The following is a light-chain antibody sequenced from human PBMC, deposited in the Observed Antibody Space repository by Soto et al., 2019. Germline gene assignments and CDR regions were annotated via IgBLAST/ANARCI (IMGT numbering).Light chain of an antibody. V-gene: IGKV1-13*02. J-gene: IGKJ1*01. Sequence: AIQLTQSPSSLSASVGDRVTITCRASQGISSALAWYQQKPGKAPKLLIYDASTLESGVPSRFSGSGSGTDFTPTISSLQHEDFATYYWQQFNSYPWTFGQGTKVEIK. CDR3: QQFNSYPWT. CDR2: DAS. CDR1: QGISSA.